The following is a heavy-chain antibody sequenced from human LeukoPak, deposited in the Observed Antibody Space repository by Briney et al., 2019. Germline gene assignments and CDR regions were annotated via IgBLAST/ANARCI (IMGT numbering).Heavy chain of an antibody. CDR3: ARALYDILTSYYSYYYYYMDV. J-gene: IGHJ6*03. Sequence: ASVKVSCKASGGTFSSYAISWVRQAPGQGLEWMGGIIPNFGTTNYAQKFQGRGTITADKSTSTAYMELRSLRSEDTAVYSCARALYDILTSYYSYYYYYMDVWGKGTTVTVSS. D-gene: IGHD3-9*01. V-gene: IGHV1-69*06. CDR1: GGTFSSYA. CDR2: IIPNFGTT.